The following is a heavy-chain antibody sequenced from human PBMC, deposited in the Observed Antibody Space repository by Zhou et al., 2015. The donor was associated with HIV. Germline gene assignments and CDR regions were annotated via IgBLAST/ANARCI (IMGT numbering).Heavy chain of an antibody. CDR3: ARLLRGATSSPRSDYYYYYGMDV. CDR2: IIPIFGTA. J-gene: IGHJ6*02. Sequence: QVQLVQSGGEVKKPGSSVKVSCKASGGTFSSYAISWVRQAPGQGLEWMGGIIPIFGTANYAQKFQGRVTITADESTSTAYMELSSLRSEDTAVYYCARLLRGATSSPRSDYYYYYGMDVWGQGP. CDR1: GGTFSSYA. D-gene: IGHD1-26*01. V-gene: IGHV1-69*01.